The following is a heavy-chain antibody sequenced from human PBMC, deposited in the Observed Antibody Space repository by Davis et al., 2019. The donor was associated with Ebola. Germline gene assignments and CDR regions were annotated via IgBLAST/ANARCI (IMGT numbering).Heavy chain of an antibody. D-gene: IGHD3-16*01. V-gene: IGHV4-39*01. J-gene: IGHJ6*02. Sequence: MPSETLSLTCTVSGGSISSRSYYWGWIRQPPGKGLEWIGSIFYNESPYYNPSLKSRVTIAVDTSRNQFSLTLSSVSAADTAVYYCARHFASHRNYVGPYYAMDVWGQGTTVTVSS. CDR2: IFYNESP. CDR1: GGSISSRSYY. CDR3: ARHFASHRNYVGPYYAMDV.